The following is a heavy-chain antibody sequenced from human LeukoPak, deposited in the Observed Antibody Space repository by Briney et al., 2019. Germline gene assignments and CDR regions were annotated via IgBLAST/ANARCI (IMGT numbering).Heavy chain of an antibody. Sequence: GGSLRLSCAASGFSFSTYWMTWVRQAPGKGLEWVANIKEDGSEQYYVDSVKGRFTISRDNARNPLYLQMNSLRAEDTALYYCVRGSGWVDYWGQGTLVTVSS. CDR1: GFSFSTYW. CDR3: VRGSGWVDY. CDR2: IKEDGSEQ. J-gene: IGHJ4*02. D-gene: IGHD3-9*01. V-gene: IGHV3-7*05.